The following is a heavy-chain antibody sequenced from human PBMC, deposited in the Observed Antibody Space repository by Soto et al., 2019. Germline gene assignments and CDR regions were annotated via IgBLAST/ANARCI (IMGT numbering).Heavy chain of an antibody. J-gene: IGHJ6*03. CDR3: ARDLSWGSNWYYYMDV. D-gene: IGHD7-27*01. V-gene: IGHV3-48*01. CDR2: ISSSSSVI. CDR1: GFILSDCA. Sequence: PEGSLRLSCATSGFILSDCAMNWVRQAPGKGLEWVSYISSSSSVIDYADSVKGRFTVSRDNARNSLYLQMNSLRAEDTAVYYCARDLSWGSNWYYYMDVWGKGTTVTVSS.